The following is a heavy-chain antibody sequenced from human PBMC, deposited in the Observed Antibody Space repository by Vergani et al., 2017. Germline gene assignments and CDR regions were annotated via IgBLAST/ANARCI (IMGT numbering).Heavy chain of an antibody. D-gene: IGHD4-23*01. J-gene: IGHJ4*02. CDR2: VYFTGST. Sequence: QVQLQESGPGLVKPSQTLSLTCRVSGASINSRYYWSWVRQPAGKGLQWIGRVYFTGSTNYNPSLGSRVSLSIDTSKNQFSLKLSSVTAADTAVYYCAIRGTTVVKGFDYWGQGTLVTVSS. CDR3: AIRGTTVVKGFDY. V-gene: IGHV4-61*02. CDR1: GASINSRYY.